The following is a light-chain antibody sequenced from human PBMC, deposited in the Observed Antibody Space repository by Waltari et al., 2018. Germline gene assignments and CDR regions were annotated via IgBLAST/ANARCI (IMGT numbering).Light chain of an antibody. CDR1: QSVSIY. CDR2: HSS. V-gene: IGKV3-20*01. J-gene: IGKJ1*01. CDR3: QQYVESPAT. Sequence: EIVLTQSPGTVSLSPGDRATFSCWASQSVSIYLAWYQQKPGQAPRLLVYHSSTRATGIPDRFSASGSGTDFSLTISRREPEDFAMYYCQQYVESPATFCQGTKVEIK.